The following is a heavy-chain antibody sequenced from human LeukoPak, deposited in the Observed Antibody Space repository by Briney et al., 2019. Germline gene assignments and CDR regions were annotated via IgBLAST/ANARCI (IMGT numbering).Heavy chain of an antibody. V-gene: IGHV3-66*01. CDR1: EFTVTTNY. D-gene: IGHD1-26*01. CDR3: AGGYGGRYWAFDI. Sequence: SGGSLRLSCTATEFTVTTNYLSWVRQAPGKGLKWVSITYSGGNSNSADSVKGRFTITRDDSKNTLYLQMNSLRPEDTAIYYCAGGYGGRYWAFDIWGQGTMVTVFS. CDR2: TYSGGNS. J-gene: IGHJ3*02.